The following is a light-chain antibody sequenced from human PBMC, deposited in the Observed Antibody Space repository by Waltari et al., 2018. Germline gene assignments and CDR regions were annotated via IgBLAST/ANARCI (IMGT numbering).Light chain of an antibody. Sequence: QSALTQPPSASGSPEQSVTISCTGTSRDVGRYDFFSRYQQHPGRVPKLIIFDVTKRPSGVPDRFSGSKSANTASLTVSGLQAEDEADYYCSSYTGRTVIFGGGTKLTVL. CDR2: DVT. CDR3: SSYTGRTVI. V-gene: IGLV2-8*01. CDR1: SRDVGRYDF. J-gene: IGLJ2*01.